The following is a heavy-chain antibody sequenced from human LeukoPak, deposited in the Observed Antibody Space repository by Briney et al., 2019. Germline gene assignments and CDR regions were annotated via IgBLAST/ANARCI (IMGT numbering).Heavy chain of an antibody. CDR2: IYSGGST. Sequence: PGGSLRLSCAASGFTVSSNYMSWVRQAPGKGLEWVSFIYSGGSTYYAESVKDRFTISNDNTKNTLYLKMNSLTAEATAVYYCASAGGSGWYFRAPDVWGQGTMVTVSS. CDR1: GFTVSSNY. CDR3: ASAGGSGWYFRAPDV. D-gene: IGHD6-19*01. J-gene: IGHJ6*02. V-gene: IGHV3-53*01.